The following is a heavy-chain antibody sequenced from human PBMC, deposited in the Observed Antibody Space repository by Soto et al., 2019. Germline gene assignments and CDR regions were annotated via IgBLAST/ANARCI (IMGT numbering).Heavy chain of an antibody. CDR3: ARKSVVNYYYYYGMDV. CDR1: GYTFTSYY. CDR2: INPSGGST. D-gene: IGHD2-15*01. Sequence: ASVKVSCKASGYTFTSYYMHWVRQAPGQGLEWMGIINPSGGSTSYAQKFQGRVTMTRDTSTSTVYMELSSLRSEDTAVYYCARKSVVNYYYYYGMDVWGQGTTVTVSS. V-gene: IGHV1-46*01. J-gene: IGHJ6*02.